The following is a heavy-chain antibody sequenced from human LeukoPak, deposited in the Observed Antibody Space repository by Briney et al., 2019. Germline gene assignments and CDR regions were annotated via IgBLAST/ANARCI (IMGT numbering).Heavy chain of an antibody. CDR1: GFTFSSYA. V-gene: IGHV3-23*01. D-gene: IGHD6-19*01. J-gene: IGHJ4*02. CDR2: INGGGGST. CDR3: AKDQGSSGWYIGWNY. Sequence: GGSLRLSCAASGFTFSSYAMSWVRQVPGKGLEWVSGINGGGGSTYYADSVKGRFTISRDKSENTLYLQMNSLRAEGTAIYCCAKDQGSSGWYIGWNYWAQGTVVSVSS.